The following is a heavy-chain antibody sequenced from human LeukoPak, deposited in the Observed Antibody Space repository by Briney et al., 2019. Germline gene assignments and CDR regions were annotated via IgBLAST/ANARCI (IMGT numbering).Heavy chain of an antibody. Sequence: GESLKISCKGSGYSFTNYWIGWVRQMPGKGLEWMGTIYPGDSDTRYSPSFQGQVTISADKSISTAYLQWSSLKASDTAMYYCAWSSMVRGVTYFDYWGQGTLVTVSS. D-gene: IGHD3-10*01. CDR3: AWSSMVRGVTYFDY. CDR1: GYSFTNYW. CDR2: IYPGDSDT. J-gene: IGHJ4*02. V-gene: IGHV5-51*01.